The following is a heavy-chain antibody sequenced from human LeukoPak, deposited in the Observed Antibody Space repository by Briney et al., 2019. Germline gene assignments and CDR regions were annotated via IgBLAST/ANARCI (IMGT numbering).Heavy chain of an antibody. Sequence: SETLSLTCTVSGGFISGYYWSWIRQSPGKGLEWIGYIYYNGSTSHNPSLKSRLTISVDTSKKQFSLKLSSVTAADTAVYYCARFQYYYDSSGYHFDYWGQGTLVTVSS. CDR2: IYYNGST. CDR1: GGFISGYY. CDR3: ARFQYYYDSSGYHFDY. V-gene: IGHV4-59*01. D-gene: IGHD3-22*01. J-gene: IGHJ4*02.